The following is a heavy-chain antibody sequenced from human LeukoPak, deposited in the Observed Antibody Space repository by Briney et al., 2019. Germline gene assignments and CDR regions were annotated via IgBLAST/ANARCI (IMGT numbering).Heavy chain of an antibody. D-gene: IGHD4-17*01. Sequence: SETLSLTCTVSGYSISSGYYWGWIRQPPGKGLEWIGSIYHSGSTYYNPSLKSRVTISVDTSKNQFSLKLSSVTAADTAVYYCARLTTANWFDPWGQGTLVTVSS. CDR1: GYSISSGYY. CDR2: IYHSGST. V-gene: IGHV4-38-2*02. CDR3: ARLTTANWFDP. J-gene: IGHJ5*02.